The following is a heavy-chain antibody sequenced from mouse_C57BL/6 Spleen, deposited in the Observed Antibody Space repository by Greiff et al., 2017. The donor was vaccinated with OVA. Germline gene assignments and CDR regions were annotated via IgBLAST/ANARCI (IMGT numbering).Heavy chain of an antibody. J-gene: IGHJ3*01. V-gene: IGHV1-61*01. CDR2: IYPSDSET. CDR1: GYTFTSYW. Sequence: QVQLQQPGAELVRPGSSVKLSCKASGYTFTSYWMDWVKQRPGQGLEWIGNIYPSDSETHYNQKFKDKATLTVDKSSSTAYMQLSSLTSEDAAVDYCGRGRAQATGMAYWGQGTLVTVSA. D-gene: IGHD3-2*02. CDR3: GRGRAQATGMAY.